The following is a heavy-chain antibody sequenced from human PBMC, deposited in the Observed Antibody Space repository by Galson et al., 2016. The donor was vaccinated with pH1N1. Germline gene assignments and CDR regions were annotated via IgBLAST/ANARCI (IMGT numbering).Heavy chain of an antibody. CDR2: ISWDSGSI. V-gene: IGHV3-9*01. Sequence: SLRLSCAASGFTFDDYAMYWVRQAPGKGLEWVSGISWDSGSIGYADSVKGRFTISRDNAKNSLYLQMNSLRAEDPALYYCAKVRGYSYGPFEYWGQGTLVTVSS. CDR1: GFTFDDYA. CDR3: AKVRGYSYGPFEY. D-gene: IGHD5-18*01. J-gene: IGHJ4*02.